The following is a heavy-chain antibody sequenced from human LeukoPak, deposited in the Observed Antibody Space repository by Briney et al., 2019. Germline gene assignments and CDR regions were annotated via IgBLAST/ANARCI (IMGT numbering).Heavy chain of an antibody. Sequence: GGSLRLSCTASGSTLSSFGMHWVRQAPGKGLEWVTVISDDGSNTYYADSVKGRFTISRDNSKNTLYLQLNSLRTEDTAVYYCAKDADTATIIYWYFDLWGRGTLVTVSS. D-gene: IGHD5-18*01. J-gene: IGHJ2*01. CDR3: AKDADTATIIYWYFDL. V-gene: IGHV3-30*18. CDR2: ISDDGSNT. CDR1: GSTLSSFG.